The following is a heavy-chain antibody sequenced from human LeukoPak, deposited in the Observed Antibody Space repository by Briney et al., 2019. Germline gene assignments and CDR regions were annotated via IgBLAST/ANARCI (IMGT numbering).Heavy chain of an antibody. CDR2: TSSSSVTI. CDR1: GFAFGSES. D-gene: IGHD2-2*01. V-gene: IGHV3-48*04. CDR3: ARGLDCRSTSCYLDN. Sequence: GGSLRLSCAASGFAFGSESMNWVRQAPGKGLEWISYTSSSSVTIYYADSVEGRFTISKDNAKNSLDLQINSLGAEDTAVYYCARGLDCRSTSCYLDNWGQGTLVTVSS. J-gene: IGHJ4*02.